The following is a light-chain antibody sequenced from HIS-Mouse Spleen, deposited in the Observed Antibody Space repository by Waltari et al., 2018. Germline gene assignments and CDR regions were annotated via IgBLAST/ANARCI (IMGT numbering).Light chain of an antibody. CDR1: SLRSYY. Sequence: SSELTQDPAVSVALGQTVRITCQGDSLRSYYASWYQQKPGQAPVLVIYGKNNPASRIPDRFSGSSSGNTASLTITGAQAEDEADYYCNSRDSSGNHVVFGGGTKLTVL. V-gene: IGLV3-19*01. CDR3: NSRDSSGNHVV. CDR2: GKN. J-gene: IGLJ2*01.